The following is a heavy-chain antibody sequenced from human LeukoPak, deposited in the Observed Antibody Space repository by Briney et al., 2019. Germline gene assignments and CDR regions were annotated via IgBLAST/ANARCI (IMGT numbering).Heavy chain of an antibody. CDR1: GGSISSYY. D-gene: IGHD3-10*01. CDR2: IYYNGST. Sequence: SETLSLTCTVSGGSISSYYWSWIRQPPGKGLEWIGYIYYNGSTNYNPSLKSRVTISVDTSKNQFSLKLSSVTAADTAVYYCARGGGYYGSGTDFDYWGQGTLVTVSS. CDR3: ARGGGYYGSGTDFDY. J-gene: IGHJ4*02. V-gene: IGHV4-59*01.